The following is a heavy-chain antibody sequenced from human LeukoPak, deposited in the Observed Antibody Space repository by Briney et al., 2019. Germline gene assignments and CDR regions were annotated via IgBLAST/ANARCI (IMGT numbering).Heavy chain of an antibody. CDR3: AKDIGGFWSDNWFDP. V-gene: IGHV3-23*01. J-gene: IGHJ5*02. CDR1: GLTLSSYA. Sequence: GGSLRLSCAASGLTLSSYAMSWVRHAPGKGLEWVSLISGNAGNTYYADSVKGRFTISRDITKNTLYLQMNSLRAEDTALYYCAKDIGGFWSDNWFDPWGQGTLVTVSS. CDR2: ISGNAGNT. D-gene: IGHD3-3*01.